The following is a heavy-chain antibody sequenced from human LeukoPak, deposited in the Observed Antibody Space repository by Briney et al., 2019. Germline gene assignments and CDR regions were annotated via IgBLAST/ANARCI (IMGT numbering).Heavy chain of an antibody. Sequence: PGGSLRLSCAASGFTFSSNYMSWVRQAPGKGLEWVSVIYSGGSTYYADSVKGRFTISRDNSKNTLYLQMNSLRAEDTAVYYCASLLTYSSGWSDYFDYWGQGTLVTVSP. CDR3: ASLLTYSSGWSDYFDY. J-gene: IGHJ4*02. V-gene: IGHV3-53*01. CDR2: IYSGGST. D-gene: IGHD6-19*01. CDR1: GFTFSSNY.